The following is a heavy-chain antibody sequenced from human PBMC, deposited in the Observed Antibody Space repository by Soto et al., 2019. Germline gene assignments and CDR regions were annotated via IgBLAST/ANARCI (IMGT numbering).Heavy chain of an antibody. Sequence: QVQLVESGGGVVQPGRSLRLSCAASGFTFSSYGMHWVRQAPGKGLEWVAVISYDGSNKYYADSVKGRFTISRDNSKNTLYLQMNSLRAEDTAVYYCAKEEVRATPAFDIWGQGTMVTVSS. V-gene: IGHV3-30*18. D-gene: IGHD1-26*01. CDR2: ISYDGSNK. CDR1: GFTFSSYG. J-gene: IGHJ3*02. CDR3: AKEEVRATPAFDI.